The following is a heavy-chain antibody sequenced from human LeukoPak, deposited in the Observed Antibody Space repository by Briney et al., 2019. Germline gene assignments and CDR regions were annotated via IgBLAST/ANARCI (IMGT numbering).Heavy chain of an antibody. CDR1: GFTISHYW. CDR2: IEKDGGEK. D-gene: IGHD3-16*01. V-gene: IGHV3-7*01. Sequence: GGSLRLSCVASGFTISHYWMTWVRQAPRKGLGWVANIEKDGGEKTYVDSVKGRFTISRDNAKNSIFLQMNSLRVEDMAIYYCVRDGGTDWYDPWGQGTLVSVSS. CDR3: VRDGGTDWYDP. J-gene: IGHJ5*02.